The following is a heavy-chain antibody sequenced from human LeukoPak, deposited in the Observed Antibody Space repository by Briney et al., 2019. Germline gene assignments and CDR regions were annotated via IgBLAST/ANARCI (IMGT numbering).Heavy chain of an antibody. Sequence: GGSLRLSCVASGFTFSSYAMSWVRQAPGKGLEWVSAISGSGVTTHYAGSVKGRFSISRDNSKNTLYLQMNSLRVEDTALYYCAKKVVVGATSPYSDFQDWGQGTLVTVSS. CDR3: AKKVVVGATSPYSDFQD. CDR1: GFTFSSYA. CDR2: ISGSGVTT. D-gene: IGHD1-26*01. V-gene: IGHV3-23*01. J-gene: IGHJ1*01.